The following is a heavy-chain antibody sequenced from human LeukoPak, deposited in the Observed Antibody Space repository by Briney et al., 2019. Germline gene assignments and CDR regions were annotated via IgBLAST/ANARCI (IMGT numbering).Heavy chain of an antibody. J-gene: IGHJ4*02. CDR1: GYSFTSYW. V-gene: IGHV5-51*01. CDR2: IYPGDSDT. Sequence: GESLKISCKGSGYSFTSYWIGWVRQMPGKGLEWMGIIYPGDSDTGYSPSFQGQVTISADKSISTAYLQWSSLKASDTAMYYCARRASGYCSSTSCPGYFDYWGQGTLVTVSS. D-gene: IGHD2-2*01. CDR3: ARRASGYCSSTSCPGYFDY.